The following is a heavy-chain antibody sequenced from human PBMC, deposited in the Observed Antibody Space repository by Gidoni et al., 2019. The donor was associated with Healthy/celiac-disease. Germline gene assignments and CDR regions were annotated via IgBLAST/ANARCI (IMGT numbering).Heavy chain of an antibody. CDR3: ANSPYYYDSSGYYPY. J-gene: IGHJ4*02. CDR1: GFTFSSYA. Sequence: EVQLLESGGGLVQPGGSLRLSCAASGFTFSSYAMSWVRQAPGKGLEWVSAISGSGGSTYYADSVKGRFTISRDNSKNTLYLQMNSLRAEDTAVYYCANSPYYYDSSGYYPYWGQGTLVTVSS. D-gene: IGHD3-22*01. CDR2: ISGSGGST. V-gene: IGHV3-23*01.